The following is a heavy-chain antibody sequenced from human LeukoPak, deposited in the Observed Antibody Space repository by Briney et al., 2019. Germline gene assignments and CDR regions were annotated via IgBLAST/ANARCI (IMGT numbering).Heavy chain of an antibody. Sequence: PSETLSLTCTVSGYSISSGYYWGWIRQPPGKGLEWIGSIYHSGSTYYNPSLKSRVTISVDTSKNQFSLKLSSVTAADTAVYYCAREAIDRTDSSWIDYWGQGTLVTVSS. J-gene: IGHJ4*02. CDR2: IYHSGST. V-gene: IGHV4-38-2*02. CDR3: AREAIDRTDSSWIDY. CDR1: GYSISSGYY. D-gene: IGHD6-13*01.